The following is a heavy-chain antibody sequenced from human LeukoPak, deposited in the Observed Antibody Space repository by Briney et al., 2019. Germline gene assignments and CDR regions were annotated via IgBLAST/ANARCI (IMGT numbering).Heavy chain of an antibody. J-gene: IGHJ6*02. V-gene: IGHV4-34*01. D-gene: IGHD3-10*01. CDR1: GGSFSGYY. CDR3: ARDLYGSGSYPNYYGMDV. CDR2: INHSGST. Sequence: SETLSLTCAVSGGSFSGYYWNWIRQPPGKGLEWIGEINHSGSTSYNPSLKSRVTISVDTSKNQFSLKLTSVTAADTAVYYCARDLYGSGSYPNYYGMDVWGQGTTVTVSS.